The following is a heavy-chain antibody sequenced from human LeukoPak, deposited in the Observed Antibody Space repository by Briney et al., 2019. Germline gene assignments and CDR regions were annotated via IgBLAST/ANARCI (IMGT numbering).Heavy chain of an antibody. V-gene: IGHV4-39*07. J-gene: IGHJ4*02. Sequence: TSETLSLTCTVSDGSIISSSYYWGWIRQPPGKGLEWIGSIYYSGSTSYNPSLKSRVTISVDTSKNQFSLKLSSVTAADTAVYYCVRGYGEFDYWGQGTLVTVSS. CDR2: IYYSGST. D-gene: IGHD4-17*01. CDR1: DGSIISSSYY. CDR3: VRGYGEFDY.